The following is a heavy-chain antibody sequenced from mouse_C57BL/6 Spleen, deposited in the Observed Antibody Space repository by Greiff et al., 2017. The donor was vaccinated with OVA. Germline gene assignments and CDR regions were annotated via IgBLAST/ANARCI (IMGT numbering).Heavy chain of an antibody. Sequence: QVQLQQSGAELVKPGASVKMSCKASGYTFTSYWITWVKQRPGQGLEWIGDIYPGSGSTNYNEKFKSKATLTVDTSSSTAYIQLSSLTSEDSAVYYCARWWVHEGVDYWGQGTTLTVSS. CDR3: ARWWVHEGVDY. V-gene: IGHV1-55*01. CDR1: GYTFTSYW. D-gene: IGHD1-1*02. J-gene: IGHJ2*01. CDR2: IYPGSGST.